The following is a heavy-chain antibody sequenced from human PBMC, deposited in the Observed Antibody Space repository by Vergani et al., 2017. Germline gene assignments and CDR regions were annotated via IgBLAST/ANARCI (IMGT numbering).Heavy chain of an antibody. CDR1: GITFWKFG. CDR2: ISWNSGAV. CDR3: ARGLRAAAGKGSYYYYMDV. J-gene: IGHJ6*03. V-gene: IGHV3-9*01. D-gene: IGHD6-13*01. Sequence: EVDLVESGGGLAQPGGSLRLSCEASGITFWKFGMHWVRQGPGKGLEWVSGISWNSGAVDYADSVRGRFTISRDNAKNSLYLQMNSLRAEDTAVYYCARGLRAAAGKGSYYYYMDVWGKGP.